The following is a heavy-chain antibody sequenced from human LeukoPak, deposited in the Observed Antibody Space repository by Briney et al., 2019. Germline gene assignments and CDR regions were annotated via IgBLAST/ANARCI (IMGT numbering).Heavy chain of an antibody. CDR3: APPGGQWPIDY. J-gene: IGHJ4*02. V-gene: IGHV3-23*01. CDR2: ISGSGGST. D-gene: IGHD6-19*01. CDR1: GFTLTSYA. Sequence: GGSLRLSCAASGFTLTSYAMSWVRQAPGKGLEWVSAISGSGGSTYYADSVKGRFTISRDNSKNTLYLQMNSLRAEDTAVYYCAPPGGQWPIDYWGQGTLVTVSS.